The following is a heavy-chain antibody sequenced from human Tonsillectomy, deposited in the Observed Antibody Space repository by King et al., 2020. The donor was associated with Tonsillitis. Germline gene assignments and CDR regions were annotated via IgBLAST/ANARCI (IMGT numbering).Heavy chain of an antibody. D-gene: IGHD6-19*01. CDR1: GGSIGSGAYS. J-gene: IGHJ4*02. V-gene: IGHV4-30-2*01. CDR3: ARGVGSSGLYYFDY. CDR2: IYHSGST. Sequence: QLQESGSGLVKPSQTLSLTCAVSGGSIGSGAYSWSWIRQPPGKGLEWIGYIYHSGSTSYNPSLKCRVTISVDRSKNQFSLRLSSVTAADTAVYYCARGVGSSGLYYFDYWGQGTLVTVSS.